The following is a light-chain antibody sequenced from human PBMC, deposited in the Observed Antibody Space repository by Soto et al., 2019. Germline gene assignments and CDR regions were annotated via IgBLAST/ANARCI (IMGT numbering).Light chain of an antibody. CDR1: SDDIGGYNH. Sequence: QSALTQPASVSGSPGQSITISCTGTSDDIGGYNHVSWYQHHSGKVPKLIIYEVTNRPSGVSGRFSGSKSGNTASLTISGXQPXXXXXXXCNSYRRGNSFWVFGGGTKLTVL. CDR2: EVT. J-gene: IGLJ3*02. V-gene: IGLV2-14*01. CDR3: NSYRRGNSFWV.